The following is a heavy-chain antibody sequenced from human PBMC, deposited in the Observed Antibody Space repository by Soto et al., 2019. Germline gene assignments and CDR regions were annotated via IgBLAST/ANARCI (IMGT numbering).Heavy chain of an antibody. CDR1: GGSISSGDYY. CDR2: IYYSGST. Sequence: PSETLSLTCTVSGGSISSGDYYWSWIRQPPGKGLEWIGYIYYSGSTYYNPSLKSRVTISVDTSKNQFSLKLSSVTAADTAVYYCARDRKNYYYGMDVWGQGTTVTVSS. J-gene: IGHJ6*02. CDR3: ARDRKNYYYGMDV. V-gene: IGHV4-30-4*01.